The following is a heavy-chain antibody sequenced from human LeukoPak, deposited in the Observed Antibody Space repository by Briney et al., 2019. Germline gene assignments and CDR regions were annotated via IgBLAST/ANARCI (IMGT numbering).Heavy chain of an antibody. V-gene: IGHV3-23*01. D-gene: IGHD3-9*01. Sequence: GGTLRLSCAASGFTFSSYGMSWVRQAPGKGLEWVSAISGSGGSTYYADSVKGRFTISRDNSKNTLYLQMNSLRAEDTAVYYCAKEDYDILTGYYFDYWGQGTLVTVSS. CDR2: ISGSGGST. CDR1: GFTFSSYG. CDR3: AKEDYDILTGYYFDY. J-gene: IGHJ4*02.